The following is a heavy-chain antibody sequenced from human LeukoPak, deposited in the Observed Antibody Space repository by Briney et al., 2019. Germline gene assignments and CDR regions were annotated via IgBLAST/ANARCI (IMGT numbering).Heavy chain of an antibody. Sequence: SETLSLTCNVSGGSINNHHWSWIRQPAGKGLEWIGRVSSTGSTNYNPSLTSRLTMSVDTSNKQFSLRLRSVTAADTAVYYCARDIANSESYWGDYFYFYGMDVWGLGTTVTVSS. CDR1: GGSINNHH. J-gene: IGHJ6*02. CDR2: VSSTGST. CDR3: ARDIANSESYWGDYFYFYGMDV. D-gene: IGHD3-10*01. V-gene: IGHV4-4*07.